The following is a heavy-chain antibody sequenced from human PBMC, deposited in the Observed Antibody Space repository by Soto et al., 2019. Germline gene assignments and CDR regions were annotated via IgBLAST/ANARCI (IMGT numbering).Heavy chain of an antibody. D-gene: IGHD3-3*01. CDR1: GGSISSSSYY. Sequence: PSETLSLTXTVSGGSISSSSYYWGWIRQPPGKGLGWIGSIYYSGSTYYNPSLKSRVTISVDTSKNQFSLKLSSVTAADTAVYYCARHRITIFGVATGWFDPWGQGTLVTVSS. J-gene: IGHJ5*02. CDR2: IYYSGST. CDR3: ARHRITIFGVATGWFDP. V-gene: IGHV4-39*01.